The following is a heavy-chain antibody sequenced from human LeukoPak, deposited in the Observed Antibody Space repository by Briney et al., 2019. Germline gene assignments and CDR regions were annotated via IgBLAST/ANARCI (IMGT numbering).Heavy chain of an antibody. V-gene: IGHV3-30-3*01. Sequence: GGSLRLSCAASGFTFSSYAMHWVRQAPGKGLEWVAVISYDGSNKYYADSVKGRFTVSRDNSRNTLYLQMNSLRAEDTAVYYCARDVAGTTYYYYGMDVWGQGTTVTVSS. CDR1: GFTFSSYA. CDR3: ARDVAGTTYYYYGMDV. J-gene: IGHJ6*02. D-gene: IGHD1-7*01. CDR2: ISYDGSNK.